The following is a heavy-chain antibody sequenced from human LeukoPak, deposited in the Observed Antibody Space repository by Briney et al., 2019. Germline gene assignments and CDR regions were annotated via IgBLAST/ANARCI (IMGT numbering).Heavy chain of an antibody. V-gene: IGHV3-15*01. CDR3: SPYYYGSGGPWAYFDY. D-gene: IGHD3-10*01. CDR1: GFSFNNAW. J-gene: IGHJ4*02. CDR2: IKSITDGGTI. Sequence: GGSLRLSCAASGFSFNNAWMSWGRQAPGKGLEWVGRIKSITDGGTIEYAAPVKGRFTISRDDSKSTLYLQMNSLKTEDTAVYYCSPYYYGSGGPWAYFDYWGQGTLATVSS.